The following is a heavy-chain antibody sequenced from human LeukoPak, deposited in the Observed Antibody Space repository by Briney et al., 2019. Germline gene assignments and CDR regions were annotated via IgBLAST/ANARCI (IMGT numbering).Heavy chain of an antibody. CDR1: GFTFSSYG. J-gene: IGHJ4*02. Sequence: GRSLRLSCAASGFTFSSYGMHWVRQAPGKGLEWVAFIRYDGSNKYYADSVKGRFTISRDNSKNTLYLQMNSLRAEDTAVYYCAKDAYSYGSYYFDYWGQGTLVTVSS. D-gene: IGHD5-18*01. CDR2: IRYDGSNK. CDR3: AKDAYSYGSYYFDY. V-gene: IGHV3-30*02.